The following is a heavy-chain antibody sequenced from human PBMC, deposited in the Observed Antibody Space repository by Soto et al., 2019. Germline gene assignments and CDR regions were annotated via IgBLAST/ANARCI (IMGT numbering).Heavy chain of an antibody. Sequence: PGGSLRLSCAASGFTFSSYAMSWVRQAPGKGLEWVSAISGSGGSTYYADSVKGRFTISRDNSKNTLYLQMNSLRAEDTAVYYCAKDTVGSPLTARYVGFDPWGQGTLVTVSS. CDR1: GFTFSSYA. CDR2: ISGSGGST. J-gene: IGHJ5*02. V-gene: IGHV3-23*01. D-gene: IGHD4-17*01. CDR3: AKDTVGSPLTARYVGFDP.